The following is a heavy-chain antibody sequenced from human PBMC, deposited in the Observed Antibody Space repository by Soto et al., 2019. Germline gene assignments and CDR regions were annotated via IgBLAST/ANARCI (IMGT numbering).Heavy chain of an antibody. CDR3: ASSSFSHGMDV. CDR2: ISSSSSYT. J-gene: IGHJ6*02. Sequence: GGSLRLSCVASGFTFSDYYMSWIRQAPGKGLEWVAYISSSSSYTNYADSVKGRFTISRDNAKNSLYLQMNSLRAEDTAVYYCASSSFSHGMDVWGQGTTVTVSS. CDR1: GFTFSDYY. V-gene: IGHV3-11*06.